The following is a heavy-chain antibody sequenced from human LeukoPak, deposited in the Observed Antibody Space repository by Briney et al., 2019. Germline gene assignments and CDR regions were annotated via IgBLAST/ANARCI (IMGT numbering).Heavy chain of an antibody. D-gene: IGHD4-17*01. J-gene: IGHJ4*02. V-gene: IGHV5-51*01. Sequence: GESLMISCKGSGYSFSSYWIGWVRQMPGKGLEWMGIIYPGDSDTRYSPSFQGQVTISADKSISTAYLQWSSLKASDTAIYYCPRTYGDSLSDYSGQGTLVTVSS. CDR1: GYSFSSYW. CDR3: PRTYGDSLSDY. CDR2: IYPGDSDT.